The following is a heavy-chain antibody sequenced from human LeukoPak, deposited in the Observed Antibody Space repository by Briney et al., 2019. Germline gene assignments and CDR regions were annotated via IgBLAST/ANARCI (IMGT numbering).Heavy chain of an antibody. V-gene: IGHV4-39*01. Sequence: PSETLSLTCTVSGGSISSSSYYWGWIRQPPGKGLEWIGSIYYSGSTYYNPSLKSRVTISVDTSKNQFSLKLSSVTAADTAVYYCARHVPRYSYGYYRGGTHQGEIDYWGQGTLVTVSS. CDR2: IYYSGST. D-gene: IGHD5-18*01. CDR1: GGSISSSSYY. CDR3: ARHVPRYSYGYYRGGTHQGEIDY. J-gene: IGHJ4*02.